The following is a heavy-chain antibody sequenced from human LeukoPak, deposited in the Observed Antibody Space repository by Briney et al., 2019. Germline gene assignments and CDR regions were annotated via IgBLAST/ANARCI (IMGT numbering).Heavy chain of an antibody. D-gene: IGHD2-2*01. CDR3: AKDIVVVPAAMEEYNWFDP. Sequence: QPGGSLRLSCAASGFTFSSYAMSWVRQAPGKGLEWVSAISGSGGSTYSADSVKGRFTISRDNSKNTLYLQMNSLRAEDTAVYYCAKDIVVVPAAMEEYNWFDPWGQGTLVTVSS. V-gene: IGHV3-23*01. CDR2: ISGSGGST. CDR1: GFTFSSYA. J-gene: IGHJ5*02.